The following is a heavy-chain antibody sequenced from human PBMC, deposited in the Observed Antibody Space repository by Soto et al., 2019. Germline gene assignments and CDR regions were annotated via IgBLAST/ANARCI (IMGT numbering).Heavy chain of an antibody. Sequence: ASVKVSCKASGYTFTSYGISWVRQAPGQGLEWMGWISAYNGNTNYAQKLQGRVTMTTDTSTSTDYMELRSLRSDDTAVYYCARVGSYGSGEENWFDPWGQGTLVTVSS. CDR1: GYTFTSYG. J-gene: IGHJ5*02. D-gene: IGHD3-10*01. CDR3: ARVGSYGSGEENWFDP. V-gene: IGHV1-18*01. CDR2: ISAYNGNT.